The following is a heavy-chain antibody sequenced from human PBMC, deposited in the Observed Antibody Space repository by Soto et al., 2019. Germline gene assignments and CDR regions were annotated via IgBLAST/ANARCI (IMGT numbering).Heavy chain of an antibody. J-gene: IGHJ4*02. CDR3: ARDANIVVVPAATNYFDY. D-gene: IGHD2-2*01. Sequence: ASVKFACKASGYTFTSYGISWVRQAPGQGLEWMGWIRAYNGNTNYAQKLQGRVTMTTDTSTSTAHMELRSLRSDDTALYYCARDANIVVVPAATNYFDYWGQGTLVTVSS. V-gene: IGHV1-18*04. CDR1: GYTFTSYG. CDR2: IRAYNGNT.